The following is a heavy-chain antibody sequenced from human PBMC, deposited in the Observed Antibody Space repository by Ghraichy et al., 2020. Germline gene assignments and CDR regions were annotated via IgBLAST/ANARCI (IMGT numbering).Heavy chain of an antibody. CDR2: MNPDSGNT. Sequence: ASVKDSCKASGYTFISYDINWVRQASGQGLEWMGWMNPDSGNTGYAQKFQGRVTITRNTSISTAYTELSSLRSEDTAVYYCTRGESGTDWGQGTLVTVS. D-gene: IGHD1-7*01. CDR3: TRGESGTD. CDR1: GYTFISYD. J-gene: IGHJ1*01. V-gene: IGHV1-8*01.